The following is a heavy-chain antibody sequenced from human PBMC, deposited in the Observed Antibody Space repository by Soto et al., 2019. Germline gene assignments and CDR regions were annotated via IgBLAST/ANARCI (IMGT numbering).Heavy chain of an antibody. Sequence: ASVKVTCKASGYTFTGYYMHWVRQAPGQGLEWMGWINPNSGGTNYAQKFQGRVTMTRDTSISTAYMELSRLRSDDTAVYYCAREFAYYYDSSGSLWGQGTLVTVSS. CDR1: GYTFTGYY. CDR3: AREFAYYYDSSGSL. J-gene: IGHJ4*02. V-gene: IGHV1-2*02. D-gene: IGHD3-22*01. CDR2: INPNSGGT.